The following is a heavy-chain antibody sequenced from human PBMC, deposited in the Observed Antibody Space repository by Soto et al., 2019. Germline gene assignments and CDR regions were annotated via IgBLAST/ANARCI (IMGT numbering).Heavy chain of an antibody. CDR3: AKGGAIVAAGTRVYLYNAMDV. D-gene: IGHD1-26*01. CDR2: INPNSGDT. J-gene: IGHJ6*02. CDR1: GYTFTGYY. Sequence: GASVKVSCKASGYTFTGYYVHWARQAPGQGLEWMGWINPNSGDTYLAQRFQGRVTMNRDTSIGTAYMELRGLTSDDTAEYYCAKGGAIVAAGTRVYLYNAMDVWGQGTTVTVSS. V-gene: IGHV1-2*02.